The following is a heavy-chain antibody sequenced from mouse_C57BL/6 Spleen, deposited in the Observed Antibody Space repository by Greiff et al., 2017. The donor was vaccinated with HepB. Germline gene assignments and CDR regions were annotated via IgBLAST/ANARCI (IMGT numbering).Heavy chain of an antibody. CDR1: GFTFSSYA. Sequence: EVKLVESGGGLVKPGGSLKLSCAASGFTFSSYAMSWVRQTPEKRLEWVATISDGGSYTYYPDNVKGRFTISRDNAKNNLYLQMSHLKSEDTAMYYCARDPHKGAMDYWGQGTSVTVSS. CDR3: ARDPHKGAMDY. CDR2: ISDGGSYT. V-gene: IGHV5-4*01. J-gene: IGHJ4*01.